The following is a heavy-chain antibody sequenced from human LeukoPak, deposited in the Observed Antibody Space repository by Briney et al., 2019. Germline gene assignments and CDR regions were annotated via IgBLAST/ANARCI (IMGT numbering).Heavy chain of an antibody. J-gene: IGHJ5*02. D-gene: IGHD1-1*01. CDR2: IWYDGSNK. CDR3: ARQLERRGWFDP. V-gene: IGHV3-33*01. Sequence: GGSLRLSCAASGFTFSSYGMHWVRQAPGKGLEWVAVIWYDGSNKYYADSVKGRFTISRDNSKSTLYLQMNSLRAEDTAVYYCARQLERRGWFDPWGQGTLVTVSS. CDR1: GFTFSSYG.